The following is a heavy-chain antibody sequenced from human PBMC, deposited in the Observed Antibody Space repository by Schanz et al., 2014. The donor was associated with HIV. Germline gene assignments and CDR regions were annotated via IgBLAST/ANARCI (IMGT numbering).Heavy chain of an antibody. CDR2: IWFDGGNK. D-gene: IGHD3-3*01. Sequence: QMQLVESGGGVVQPGRSLRLSCAASGFSFDTFGIHWVRQAPGKGLEWLAVIWFDGGNKYYGDSVKGRFMISRDNSNNTLYLQMNSLRAEDTAVYFCTRGRFLERGGMDVWGQGTAVTVSS. CDR3: TRGRFLERGGMDV. CDR1: GFSFDTFG. V-gene: IGHV3-33*08. J-gene: IGHJ6*02.